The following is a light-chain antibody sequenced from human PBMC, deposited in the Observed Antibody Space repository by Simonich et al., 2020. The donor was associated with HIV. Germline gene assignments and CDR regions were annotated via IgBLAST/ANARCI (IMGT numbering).Light chain of an antibody. V-gene: IGKV1-12*01. CDR1: QGISSW. CDR2: AAS. Sequence: DIQMTQSPSSVSASVGDRVTITCRASQGISSWLAWYKHKPGKAPKLLIYAASSLQRGVPSRVSGSASGTDFTLTISSLQPEDFATYYCQQSFSTPWTFGQGTTVDIK. J-gene: IGKJ1*01. CDR3: QQSFSTPWT.